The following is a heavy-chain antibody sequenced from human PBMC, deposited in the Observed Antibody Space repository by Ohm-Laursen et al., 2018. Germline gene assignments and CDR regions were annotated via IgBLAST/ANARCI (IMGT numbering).Heavy chain of an antibody. CDR2: IKQDGSQK. CDR3: ARDPTFYAFDI. J-gene: IGHJ3*02. V-gene: IGHV3-7*01. Sequence: SLRLSCAASGFTFSSYWMTWVRQAPGKGLEWVANIKQDGSQKYYVDSVKGRFTISRDNAKNSLYLQINSLKGEDTAVYFCARDPTFYAFDIWGQGTMVTVSS. D-gene: IGHD2/OR15-2a*01. CDR1: GFTFSSYW.